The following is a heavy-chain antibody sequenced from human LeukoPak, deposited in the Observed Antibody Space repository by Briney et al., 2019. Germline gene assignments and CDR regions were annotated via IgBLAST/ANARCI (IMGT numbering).Heavy chain of an antibody. CDR3: ARQLGNSNFGWFDP. CDR1: GGSISSYY. CDR2: IYYSGST. Sequence: SGTLSLTCAVSGGSISSYYWSWIRQPPGKGLEWIGYIYYSGSTNYNPSLKSRVTISVDTSKNQFSLKLSSVTAADTAVYYCARQLGNSNFGWFDPWGQGTLVTVSS. D-gene: IGHD4-11*01. V-gene: IGHV4-59*08. J-gene: IGHJ5*02.